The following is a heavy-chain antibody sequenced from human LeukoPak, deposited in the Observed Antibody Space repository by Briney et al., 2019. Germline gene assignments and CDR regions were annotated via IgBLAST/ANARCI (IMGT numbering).Heavy chain of an antibody. D-gene: IGHD6-19*01. V-gene: IGHV3-23*01. CDR2: ISGSGGST. CDR3: ARGPRASGWTYFDY. J-gene: IGHJ4*02. CDR1: GFTFSSYA. Sequence: GGSLRLSCAASGFTFSSYAMSWGRQARGKGVEWVSVISGSGGSTYSAESVKGRFTISRDNSKNTLYLQMNSLRVEDTDVYYCARGPRASGWTYFDYWGQGTLVTVSS.